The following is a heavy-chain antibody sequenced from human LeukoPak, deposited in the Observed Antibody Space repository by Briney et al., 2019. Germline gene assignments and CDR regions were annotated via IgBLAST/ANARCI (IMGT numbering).Heavy chain of an antibody. CDR2: MNPNSGNT. CDR1: GYTFTIYD. J-gene: IGHJ4*02. D-gene: IGHD2-15*01. V-gene: IGHV1-8*01. Sequence: GASVKVSCTASGYTFTIYDINWVRQATGQGLEWMGWMNPNSGNTGYAQKFQGRVTMTRNTSISTAYMELSSLRSEDTAVYYCARGRGRPLVAATNDYWGQGTLVTVSS. CDR3: ARGRGRPLVAATNDY.